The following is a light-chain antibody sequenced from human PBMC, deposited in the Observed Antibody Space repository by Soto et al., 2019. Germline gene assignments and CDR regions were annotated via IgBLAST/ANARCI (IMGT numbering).Light chain of an antibody. CDR1: SSDVGAYNS. V-gene: IGLV2-8*01. CDR2: EVS. CDR3: SSYVGNPMGI. Sequence: QSVLAQPPSASGSPVQSVTISCTGTSSDVGAYNSASWYQQHPGKAPQLMIYEVSKRPSGVPDRFSGSKSGNTASLTVSGLQTEDEADYYCSSYVGNPMGIFGPGTKVTVL. J-gene: IGLJ1*01.